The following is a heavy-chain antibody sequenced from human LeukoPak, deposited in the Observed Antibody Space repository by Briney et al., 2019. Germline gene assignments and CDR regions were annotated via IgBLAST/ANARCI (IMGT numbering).Heavy chain of an antibody. J-gene: IGHJ1*01. CDR3: TRQTGSGLFILP. CDR1: ALSISSSNSY. D-gene: IGHD3/OR15-3a*01. V-gene: IGHV4-39*01. CDR2: IYYTGTT. Sequence: PSQTLSLTCTLSALSISSSNSYWGWIRQPPGRGLEWIGSIYYTGTTYYNASLKSQVSISIDTSKNQFSLRLTSVTAADTAVYYCTRQTGSGLFILPGGQGTLVTVSS.